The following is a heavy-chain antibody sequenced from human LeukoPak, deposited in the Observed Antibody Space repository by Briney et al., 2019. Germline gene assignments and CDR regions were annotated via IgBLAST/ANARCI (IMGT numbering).Heavy chain of an antibody. V-gene: IGHV3-21*01. J-gene: IGHJ6*03. Sequence: GGSLRLSCAASGFTFSSYSMNWVRQAPGKGPEWVSSISSSSSYIYYADSVKGRFTISRDNAKNSLYLQMNSLRAEDTAVYYCARVAGYYYDSSGYPTYYYYYMDVWGKGTTVTVSS. CDR1: GFTFSSYS. CDR3: ARVAGYYYDSSGYPTYYYYYMDV. CDR2: ISSSSSYI. D-gene: IGHD3-22*01.